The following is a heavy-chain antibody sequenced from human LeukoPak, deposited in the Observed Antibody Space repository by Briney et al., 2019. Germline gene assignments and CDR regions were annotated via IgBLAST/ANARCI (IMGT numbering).Heavy chain of an antibody. Sequence: SETLSLTCAVYGGSFGGYYWSWLRQPPGKGLEWIGEINHSGSTNYNPSLKSRVTISVDTSKNQFSLKLSSVTAADTAVYYCAREGFCTNGVCLPPPSAFWFDPWGQGTLVTVSS. V-gene: IGHV4-34*01. CDR1: GGSFGGYY. J-gene: IGHJ5*02. CDR2: INHSGST. CDR3: AREGFCTNGVCLPPPSAFWFDP. D-gene: IGHD2-8*01.